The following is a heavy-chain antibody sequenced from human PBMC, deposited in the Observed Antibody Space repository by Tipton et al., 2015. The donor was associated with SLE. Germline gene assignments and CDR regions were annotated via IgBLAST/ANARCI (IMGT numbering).Heavy chain of an antibody. CDR2: ISHSGST. V-gene: IGHV4-31*03. Sequence: TLSLTCTVSGGSITSDDYFWSWIRQHPGKGLAWIGHISHSGSTHYSPSLKSRVTMSVDASKNQFSLRLTSVTAADTAAYYCARGGVGGYDYFDSWGQGTLVTVSS. CDR1: GGSITSDDYF. CDR3: ARGGVGGYDYFDS. J-gene: IGHJ4*02. D-gene: IGHD5-12*01.